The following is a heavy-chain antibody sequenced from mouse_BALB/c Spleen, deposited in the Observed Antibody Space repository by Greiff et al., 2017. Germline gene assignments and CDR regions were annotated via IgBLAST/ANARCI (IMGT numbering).Heavy chain of an antibody. CDR3: ARGGYGSSYVYYYAMDY. D-gene: IGHD1-1*01. CDR1: GFTFSSYA. CDR2: ISSGGSYT. Sequence: EVKVVESGGGLVKPGGSLKLSCAASGFTFSSYAMSWVRQTPEKRLEWVATISSGGSYTYYPDSVKGRFTISRDNAKNTLYLQMSSLRSEDTAMYYCARGGYGSSYVYYYAMDYWGQGTSVTVSS. V-gene: IGHV5-9-3*01. J-gene: IGHJ4*01.